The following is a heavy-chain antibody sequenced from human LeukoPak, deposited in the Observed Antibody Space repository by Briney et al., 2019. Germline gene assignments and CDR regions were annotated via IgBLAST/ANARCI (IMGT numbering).Heavy chain of an antibody. CDR2: IYYSGST. V-gene: IGHV4-59*01. J-gene: IGHJ5*02. D-gene: IGHD6-13*01. CDR1: GGSISSYY. CDR3: ARTYSSSWFNWFDP. Sequence: SETLSLTCTVSGGSISSYYWSWIRQPPGKGLEWIGYIYYSGSTNYNPSLKSRVTISVDPSKNQFSLKLSSVTAADTAVYYCARTYSSSWFNWFDPWAREPWSPSPQ.